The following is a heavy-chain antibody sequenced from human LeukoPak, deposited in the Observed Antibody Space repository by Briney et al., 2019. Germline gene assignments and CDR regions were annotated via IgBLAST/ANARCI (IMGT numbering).Heavy chain of an antibody. V-gene: IGHV3-48*03. CDR3: ARVGDCSSTSCYFYFDY. Sequence: GGSLRLSCAASGFTFSSYEMNWVRQAPGRGLEWVSYISSSGSTIYYADSVKGRFTISRDNAKNSLYLQMNSLRAEDTAVYYCARVGDCSSTSCYFYFDYWGQGTLVTVSS. J-gene: IGHJ4*02. CDR2: ISSSGSTI. CDR1: GFTFSSYE. D-gene: IGHD2-2*01.